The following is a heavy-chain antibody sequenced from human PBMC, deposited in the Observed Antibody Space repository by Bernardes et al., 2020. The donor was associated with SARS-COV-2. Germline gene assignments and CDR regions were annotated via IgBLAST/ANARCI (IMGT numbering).Heavy chain of an antibody. CDR2: INHSGST. D-gene: IGHD3-16*01. CDR1: GGSFSGYY. J-gene: IGHJ6*02. CDR3: ARANVMGDYYYGMDV. V-gene: IGHV4-34*01. Sequence: ETLSLTCAVYGGSFSGYYWSWIRQPPGKGLEWIGEINHSGSTNYNPSLKSRVTISVDTSKNQFSLKLSSVTAADTAVYYCARANVMGDYYYGMDVWGQGTTVTVSS.